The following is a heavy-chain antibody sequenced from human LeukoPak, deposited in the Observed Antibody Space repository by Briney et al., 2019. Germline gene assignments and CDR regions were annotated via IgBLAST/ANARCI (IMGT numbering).Heavy chain of an antibody. CDR1: GGSISSYY. Sequence: SETLSLTCTVSGGSISSYYWSWIRQPPGKGLEWIGYIYYSGSTNYNPSLKSRVTISVDTSKNQFSLKPSSVTAADTAVYYCARQRLSAHYYGMDVWGQGTTVTVSS. J-gene: IGHJ6*02. CDR3: ARQRLSAHYYGMDV. D-gene: IGHD6-25*01. V-gene: IGHV4-59*08. CDR2: IYYSGST.